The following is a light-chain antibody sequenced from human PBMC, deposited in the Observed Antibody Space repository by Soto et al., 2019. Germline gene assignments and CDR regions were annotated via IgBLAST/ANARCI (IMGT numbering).Light chain of an antibody. J-gene: IGKJ3*01. Sequence: EIVLTQSPGTLSVSPGEIVTLSCRASQSVNSNYLAWYQQRPGQAPRLLIFGASYRATGIPDRFGGSGYGTDFTLTISRLEPEDFAVYYCQQYSSSPPEFTFGPGTRVDSK. V-gene: IGKV3-20*01. CDR2: GAS. CDR1: QSVNSNY. CDR3: QQYSSSPPEFT.